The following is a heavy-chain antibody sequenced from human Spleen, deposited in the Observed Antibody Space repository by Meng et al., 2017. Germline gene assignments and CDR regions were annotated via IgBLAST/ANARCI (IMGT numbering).Heavy chain of an antibody. J-gene: IGHJ4*02. Sequence: QGQLQQWGAGLLKPSEPLSLTCAVYGGSFSGYYWSWIRQPPGKGLEWIGEINHSGSTNYNPSLESRATISVDTSQNNLSLKLSSVTAADSAVYYCARGPTTMAHDFDYWGQGTLVTVSS. CDR2: INHSGST. D-gene: IGHD4-11*01. CDR3: ARGPTTMAHDFDY. V-gene: IGHV4-34*01. CDR1: GGSFSGYY.